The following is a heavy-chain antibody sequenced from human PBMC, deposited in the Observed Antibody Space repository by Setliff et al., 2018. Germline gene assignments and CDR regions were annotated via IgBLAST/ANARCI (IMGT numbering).Heavy chain of an antibody. V-gene: IGHV3-7*03. J-gene: IGHJ6*03. CDR1: GPTFSNFY. CDR3: AREGMRGYFYYYLDV. CDR2: IHQIGHET. Sequence: GGSLRLSCAASGPTFSNFYMSWVRQAPGKGVEWVANIHQIGHETYYADSVKGRFTISRDKNSVFLQMDSLRAEDTAVYYCAREGMRGYFYYYLDVWGEGTTVTVSS.